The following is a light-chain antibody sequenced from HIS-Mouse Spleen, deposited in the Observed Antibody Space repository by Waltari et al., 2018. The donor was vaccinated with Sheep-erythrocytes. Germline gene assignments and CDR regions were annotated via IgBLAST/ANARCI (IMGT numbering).Light chain of an antibody. CDR1: SSDVGSYNL. CDR3: CSYAGSSTPWV. CDR2: EGS. J-gene: IGLJ3*02. V-gene: IGLV2-23*01. Sequence: QSALTQPASVSGSPGQSITISCTGTSSDVGSYNLVSWYQQHPGQAPKLMIYEGSKRPSGVSNRFSGSTSGNTASLTISGLQAGDEADYYCCSYAGSSTPWVFGGGTKLTVL.